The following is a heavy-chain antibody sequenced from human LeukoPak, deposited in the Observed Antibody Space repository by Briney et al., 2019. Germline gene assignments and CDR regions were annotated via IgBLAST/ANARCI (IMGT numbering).Heavy chain of an antibody. CDR1: GGSFCGYY. CDR3: ARGLLSRVTRL. D-gene: IGHD2/OR15-2a*01. CDR2: INHSGST. V-gene: IGHV4-34*01. Sequence: SETLSHTRAVYGGSFCGYYGSWVPQPPGKGLEWIGEINHSGSTNYKPPLNSRVTISLHTPQPQFSLKLSSVPAADTAVYYCARGLLSRVTRLWGQGTMVTVPS. J-gene: IGHJ4*02.